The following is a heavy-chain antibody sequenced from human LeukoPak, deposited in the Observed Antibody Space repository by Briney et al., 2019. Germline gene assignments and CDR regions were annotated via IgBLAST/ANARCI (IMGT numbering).Heavy chain of an antibody. CDR3: AKDQDYGDYSFDY. CDR1: GFTFSSCG. CDR2: ISYDGSNK. D-gene: IGHD4-17*01. Sequence: PGGSLRLSCAASGFTFSSCGMHWVRQAPGKGLEWVAVISYDGSNKYYADSVKGRFTISRDNSKNTLYLQMNSLRAEDTAVYYCAKDQDYGDYSFDYWGQGTLVTVSS. J-gene: IGHJ4*02. V-gene: IGHV3-30*18.